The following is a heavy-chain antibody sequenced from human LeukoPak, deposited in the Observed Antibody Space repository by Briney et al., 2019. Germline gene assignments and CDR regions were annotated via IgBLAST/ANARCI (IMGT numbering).Heavy chain of an antibody. CDR3: AKSGGYGLIDY. CDR2: IYSSGST. CDR1: GVSISSSSYY. Sequence: SETLSPTCNVSGVSISSSSYYWGWIRQPPGKGLEWIGSIYSSGSTYYNSSLKSRVTISIDTSKNQVSLKMSSVTAADTAVYYCAKSGGYGLIDYWGQGTLVTVSS. D-gene: IGHD6-25*01. J-gene: IGHJ4*01. V-gene: IGHV4-39*01.